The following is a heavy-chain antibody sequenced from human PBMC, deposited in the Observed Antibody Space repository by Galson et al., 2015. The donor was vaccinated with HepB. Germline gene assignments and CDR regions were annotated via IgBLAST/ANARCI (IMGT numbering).Heavy chain of an antibody. CDR1: GFVFSTYG. D-gene: IGHD5-12*01. V-gene: IGHV3-33*08. Sequence: SLRLSCAASGFVFSTYGMYWVRQAPGKGLEWVAVIWHDGTKKYYVDSVKGRFTISRDNSKNTLDLQLNSLRAEDTAVYYCAREQVDIVANDGFDYWGQGTLVTVSS. J-gene: IGHJ4*02. CDR2: IWHDGTKK. CDR3: AREQVDIVANDGFDY.